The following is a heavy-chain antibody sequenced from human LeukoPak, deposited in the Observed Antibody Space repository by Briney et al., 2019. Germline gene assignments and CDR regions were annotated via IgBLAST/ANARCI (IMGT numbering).Heavy chain of an antibody. V-gene: IGHV3-30*02. Sequence: GGSLRLSCAASGFTFSYYGMHWVRQAPGKGLEWVAFIHYDGSNNYYADSVKGRFTISRDNFKNTLYLQMNTLRADDTAVYYCAKDHGSSDWYYFDYWGQGTLVTVSS. D-gene: IGHD6-13*01. CDR3: AKDHGSSDWYYFDY. CDR1: GFTFSYYG. CDR2: IHYDGSNN. J-gene: IGHJ4*02.